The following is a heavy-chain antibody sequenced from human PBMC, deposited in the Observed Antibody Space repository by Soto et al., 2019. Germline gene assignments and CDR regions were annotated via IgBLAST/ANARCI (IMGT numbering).Heavy chain of an antibody. V-gene: IGHV3-30-3*01. Sequence: LRLSCAASGFTFSSYAMHWVRQAPGKGLEWVAVISYDGSNKYYADSVKGRFTISRDNSKNTLYLQMNSLRAEDTAVYYCARDSRHCSSTSCYINNWFDPWGQGTLVTVS. J-gene: IGHJ5*02. CDR2: ISYDGSNK. CDR1: GFTFSSYA. CDR3: ARDSRHCSSTSCYINNWFDP. D-gene: IGHD2-2*02.